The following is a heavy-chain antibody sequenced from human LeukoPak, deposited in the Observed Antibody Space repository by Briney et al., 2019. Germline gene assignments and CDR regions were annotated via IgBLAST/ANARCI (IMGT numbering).Heavy chain of an antibody. Sequence: PSETLSLTCAVCGVSFSCYYWIWLPHPPGKGLEWIGDINHSGRTNYNPSLNSRVTISVDTSKNQFSLKLSSVTAADTAVYYCARNDVGWFDPWGQGTLVTVSS. CDR3: ARNDVGWFDP. J-gene: IGHJ5*02. D-gene: IGHD1-1*01. CDR1: GVSFSCYY. V-gene: IGHV4-34*01. CDR2: INHSGRT.